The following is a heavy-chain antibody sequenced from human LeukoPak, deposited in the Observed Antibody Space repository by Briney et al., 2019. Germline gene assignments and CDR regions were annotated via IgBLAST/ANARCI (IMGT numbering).Heavy chain of an antibody. V-gene: IGHV1-46*01. J-gene: IGHJ4*02. D-gene: IGHD6-19*01. Sequence: ASVKVSCKASGYTFTNYYMHWVRQAPGQGLEWMGIISPSGGSTTYAQKFQGRVTMTRDTSTSTVYMELSSLRFEDTAVYYCARSGGDSSGWHGPDYWGQGTLVTVSS. CDR3: ARSGGDSSGWHGPDY. CDR1: GYTFTNYY. CDR2: ISPSGGST.